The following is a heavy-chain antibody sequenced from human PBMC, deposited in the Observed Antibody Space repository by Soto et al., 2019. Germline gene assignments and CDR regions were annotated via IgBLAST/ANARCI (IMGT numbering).Heavy chain of an antibody. V-gene: IGHV1-3*01. CDR1: GYTFTSHA. D-gene: IGHD3-22*01. J-gene: IGHJ5*02. CDR3: ARDQPYYYDSSGGGWFDP. CDR2: INAGNGNT. Sequence: QVQLVQSGAEVKKPGASVKVSSKASGYTFTSHAMHWVRQAPGQRLEWMGWINAGNGNTKYSQKFQGRVTITRDTSASIAYMELSSLRSEDTAVYYCARDQPYYYDSSGGGWFDPWGQGTLVTVSS.